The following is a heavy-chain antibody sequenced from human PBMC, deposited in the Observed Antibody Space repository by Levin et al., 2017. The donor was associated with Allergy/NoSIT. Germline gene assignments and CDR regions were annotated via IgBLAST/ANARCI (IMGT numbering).Heavy chain of an antibody. CDR2: ISSSGSTI. D-gene: IGHD6-25*01. J-gene: IGHJ6*02. CDR1: GFTFSDYY. CDR3: ARARGPWDYYYGMDG. Sequence: GESLKISCAASGFTFSDYYMSWIRQAPGKGLEWVSYISSSGSTIYYADSVKGRFTISRDNAKNSLYLQMNSLRAEDTAVYYCARARGPWDYYYGMDGWGQGTTVTVSS. V-gene: IGHV3-11*01.